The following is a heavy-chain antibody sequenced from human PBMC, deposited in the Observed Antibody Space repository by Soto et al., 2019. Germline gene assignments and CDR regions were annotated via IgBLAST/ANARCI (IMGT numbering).Heavy chain of an antibody. CDR2: ISYDGSNK. Sequence: GGSLRLSCAASGFTFSSYAMHWVRQAPGKGLEWVAVISYDGSNKYYADSVKGRFTISRDNSKNTLYLQMNSLRAEDTAVYYCARAYGYDSRYYYYGMDVWGQGTTVTVS. CDR3: ARAYGYDSRYYYYGMDV. V-gene: IGHV3-30-3*01. CDR1: GFTFSSYA. D-gene: IGHD5-12*01. J-gene: IGHJ6*02.